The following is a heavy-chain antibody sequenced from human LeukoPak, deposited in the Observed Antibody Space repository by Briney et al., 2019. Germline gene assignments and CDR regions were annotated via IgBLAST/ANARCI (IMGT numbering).Heavy chain of an antibody. CDR1: GGSFSGYY. V-gene: IGHV4-34*01. CDR3: ARGSVWDSSGYPDY. J-gene: IGHJ4*02. D-gene: IGHD3-22*01. CDR2: INHSGST. Sequence: SETLSLTCAVYGGSFSGYYWSWIRQPPGKGLEWIWEINHSGSTNYNPSLKSRVTISVDTSKNQFSLKLSSVTAADTAVYYCARGSVWDSSGYPDYWGQGTLVTVSS.